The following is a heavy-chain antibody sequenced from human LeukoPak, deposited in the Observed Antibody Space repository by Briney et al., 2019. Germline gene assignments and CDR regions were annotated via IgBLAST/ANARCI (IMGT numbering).Heavy chain of an antibody. V-gene: IGHV3-64*01. CDR1: GFTFSIYA. D-gene: IGHD3-3*01. J-gene: IGHJ1*01. Sequence: GGSLRLSCAASGFTFSIYAMHWVRQAPGKGLEYVSAISSNGGSTYYANSVKGRFTISRDNSKNTLYLQMGSLRAEDMAVYYCARDGADYDFWSGYFYFQHWGQGTLVTVSS. CDR3: ARDGADYDFWSGYFYFQH. CDR2: ISSNGGST.